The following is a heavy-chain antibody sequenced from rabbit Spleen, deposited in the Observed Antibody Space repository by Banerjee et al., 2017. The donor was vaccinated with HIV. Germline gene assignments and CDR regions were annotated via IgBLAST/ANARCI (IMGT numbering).Heavy chain of an antibody. CDR2: INMVTGKS. D-gene: IGHD1-1*01. Sequence: QSLEESGGGLVKPEESLTLTCKASGVSFNDKDVMCWVRQAPGKGLEWITCINMVTGKSVYASWAKGRFIMSRTSSTKVTLQMTSLAIADTATFFCARGTSSAGDGCNLWGQGTLVTVS. CDR1: GVSFNDKDV. V-gene: IGHV1S40*01. CDR3: ARGTSSAGDGCNL. J-gene: IGHJ4*01.